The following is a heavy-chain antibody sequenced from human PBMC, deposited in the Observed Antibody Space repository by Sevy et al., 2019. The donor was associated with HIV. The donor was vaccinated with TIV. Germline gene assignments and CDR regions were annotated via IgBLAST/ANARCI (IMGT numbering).Heavy chain of an antibody. CDR2: ISSSGSTI. CDR1: GFTFSDYY. Sequence: GGSLRLSCAASGFTFSDYYMSWIRQAPGKGLEWVSYISSSGSTIYYADSVKGRFTISRDNAKNSLYLQMNSLRAEDTAVYYCARSIAAAGTYNWFDPWGQGTLVTVSS. CDR3: ARSIAAAGTYNWFDP. J-gene: IGHJ5*02. D-gene: IGHD6-13*01. V-gene: IGHV3-11*04.